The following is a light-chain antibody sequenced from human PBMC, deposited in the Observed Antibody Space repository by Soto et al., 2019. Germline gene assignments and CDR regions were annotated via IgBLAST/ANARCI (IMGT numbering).Light chain of an antibody. V-gene: IGLV2-11*01. CDR3: CSYAGSYTLWV. J-gene: IGLJ3*02. Sequence: ALTQPRSVSGSPGQSVTISCTGTSSDVGGYNFVSWYQQYPGKAPKLIIYDVSKRPSGVPDRFSGSKSGNTASLTISGLQAEDEADYYCCSYAGSYTLWVFGGGTKLTVL. CDR1: SSDVGGYNF. CDR2: DVS.